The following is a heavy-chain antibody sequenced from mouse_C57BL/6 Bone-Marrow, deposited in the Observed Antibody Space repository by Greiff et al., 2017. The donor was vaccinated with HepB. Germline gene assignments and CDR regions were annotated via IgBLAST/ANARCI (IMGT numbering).Heavy chain of an antibody. CDR3: ARHRWTY. CDR2: ISSGGSYT. V-gene: IGHV5-6*01. CDR1: GFTFGSYG. J-gene: IGHJ3*01. Sequence: EVKLMESGGDLVKPGGSLKLSCAASGFTFGSYGMSWVRQTPDKRLEWVATISSGGSYTYYPDSVKGRFTISRDNAKNTLYLQMSSLKSEDTAMYYCARHRWTYWGQGTLVTVSA. D-gene: IGHD1-1*02.